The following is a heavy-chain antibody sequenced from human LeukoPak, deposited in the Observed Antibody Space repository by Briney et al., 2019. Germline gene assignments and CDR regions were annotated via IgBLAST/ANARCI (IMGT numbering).Heavy chain of an antibody. V-gene: IGHV3-66*02. CDR2: IHTGGNT. CDR1: GFTVSSNY. Sequence: GGSLRLSCAASGFTVSSNYMNWVRQAPGKGLEWVSVIHTGGNTYYADSVKGRFTISRDISKNTLYLQLNSLRAEDTAVYYCAREGITMVRGVIDYYYYIDVWGKGTPVTVSS. CDR3: AREGITMVRGVIDYYYYIDV. J-gene: IGHJ6*03. D-gene: IGHD3-10*01.